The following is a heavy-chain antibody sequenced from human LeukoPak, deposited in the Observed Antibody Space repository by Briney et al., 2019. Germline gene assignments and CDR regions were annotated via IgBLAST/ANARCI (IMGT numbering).Heavy chain of an antibody. Sequence: GRSLRLSCAASGFTFSSYTMNWVRQAPGKGLEWVSYIATSSGPIYYADSVKGRFTISRDNAKNSLYLQMNSLRAEDTAVYYCAREGTGSRYFDLWGRGTLVTVSS. CDR3: AREGTGSRYFDL. CDR1: GFTFSSYT. D-gene: IGHD3-10*01. V-gene: IGHV3-48*04. CDR2: IATSSGPI. J-gene: IGHJ2*01.